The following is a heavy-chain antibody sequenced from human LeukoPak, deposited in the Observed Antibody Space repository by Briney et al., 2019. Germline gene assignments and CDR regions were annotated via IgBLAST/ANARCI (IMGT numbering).Heavy chain of an antibody. CDR2: ISWGSDSI. Sequence: GGSLRLSCAASGFTFNHYGMHWVRQAPGKGLEWVSGISWGSDSIGYADSVKGRFTISRDNAKNSLYLQMNSLRAEDTALYYCAKTFTSGWAIFDSSGQGTLVTVSS. V-gene: IGHV3-9*01. CDR3: AKTFTSGWAIFDS. D-gene: IGHD6-19*01. J-gene: IGHJ4*02. CDR1: GFTFNHYG.